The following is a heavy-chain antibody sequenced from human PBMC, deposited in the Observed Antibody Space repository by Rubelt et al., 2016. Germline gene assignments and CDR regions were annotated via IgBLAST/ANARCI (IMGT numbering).Heavy chain of an antibody. V-gene: IGHV4-59*08. CDR2: IYYSGSA. CDR1: GGSISSYS. J-gene: IGHJ2*01. Sequence: QVQLQESGPGLVKPSETLSLTCTVSGGSISSYSWSWIRQPPGKGLEWIGYIYYSGSANYNPSLKSRSPIPVDTSKNQFSLKLGSVTAADTAVYYCARLGYQTYWYFDLWGRGTLVTVSS. D-gene: IGHD5-12*01. CDR3: ARLGYQTYWYFDL.